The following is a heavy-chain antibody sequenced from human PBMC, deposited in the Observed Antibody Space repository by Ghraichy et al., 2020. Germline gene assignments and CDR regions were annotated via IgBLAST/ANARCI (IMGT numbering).Heavy chain of an antibody. CDR1: GFTFKNFA. V-gene: IGHV3-30*01. CDR2: ISFDGGNK. D-gene: IGHD6-13*01. J-gene: IGHJ4*02. Sequence: LSLTCAASGFTFKNFAMHWVRQAPGKGLGSVAIISFDGGNKYYVDSVKGRFIISRDNSKNTLHLQMNSLRGDDTAIYYCARDMGSFSKIEYWGQGTLVTVSS. CDR3: ARDMGSFSKIEY.